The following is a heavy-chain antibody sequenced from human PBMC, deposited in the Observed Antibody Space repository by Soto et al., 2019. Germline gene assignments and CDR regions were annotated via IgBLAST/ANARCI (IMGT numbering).Heavy chain of an antibody. J-gene: IGHJ6*02. CDR1: GFTFSSYA. CDR3: AKNAXSYPQSGMDV. D-gene: IGHD1-26*01. V-gene: IGHV3-30-3*02. CDR2: ISYDGSNK. Sequence: QVQLVESGGGVVQPGRSLRLSCAASGFTFSSYAMHWVRQAPGKGLEWVAVISYDGSNKYYADSVKGRFTISRDNSKNTLYLQMNSLRAEDTAVYYCAKNAXSYPQSGMDVWGQGTTVTVSS.